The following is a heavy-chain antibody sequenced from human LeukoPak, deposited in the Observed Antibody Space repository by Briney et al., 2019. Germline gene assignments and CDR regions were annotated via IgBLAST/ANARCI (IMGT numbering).Heavy chain of an antibody. V-gene: IGHV1-24*01. CDR3: ARSAVVLPYYFDS. CDR1: GHTLTELS. J-gene: IGHJ4*02. CDR2: FDPEDGKA. Sequence: ASVKVSCKVSGHTLTELSTHWVRQAPGKGLEWMGFFDPEDGKAISAQDFQGRISKTEDTSTDTVHMELTSLTSEDTAVYYCARSAVVLPYYFDSWGQGTLVTVSS. D-gene: IGHD6-19*01.